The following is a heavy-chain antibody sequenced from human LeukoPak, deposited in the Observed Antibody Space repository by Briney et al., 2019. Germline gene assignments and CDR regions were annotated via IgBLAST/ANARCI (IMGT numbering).Heavy chain of an antibody. D-gene: IGHD3-22*01. CDR2: ISGSGGSP. CDR3: AKAVYDSSGSFDF. Sequence: GGSLRLSCAASGFSFSTYAMTWVRRAPGKGLEWVSGISGSGGSPYYADSVKGRFTISRDTSKNTLYLQMNSLRAEDTAVYYCAKAVYDSSGSFDFWGQGALVTVSS. V-gene: IGHV3-23*01. J-gene: IGHJ4*02. CDR1: GFSFSTYA.